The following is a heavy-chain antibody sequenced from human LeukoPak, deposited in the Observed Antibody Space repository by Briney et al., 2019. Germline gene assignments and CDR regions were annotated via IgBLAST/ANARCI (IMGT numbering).Heavy chain of an antibody. V-gene: IGHV4-39*07. Sequence: PSETLSLTCTVSGGSISSSSYYWDWIRQPPGKGLEWIGNIYYGGSTYYNPSLKSRVTISIDTSKNQFSLKLSSVTAADTAVYHCAREGWQWLVRAFDYWGQGTLVTVSS. CDR1: GGSISSSSYY. D-gene: IGHD6-19*01. CDR2: IYYGGST. J-gene: IGHJ4*02. CDR3: AREGWQWLVRAFDY.